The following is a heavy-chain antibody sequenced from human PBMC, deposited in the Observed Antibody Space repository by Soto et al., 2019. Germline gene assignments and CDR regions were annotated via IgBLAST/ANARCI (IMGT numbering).Heavy chain of an antibody. V-gene: IGHV1-69*01. CDR1: GGTFSSYA. CDR2: IIPIFGTA. J-gene: IGHJ6*02. D-gene: IGHD6-13*01. CDR3: ARTIAAAGPTKNYYYYYGMDV. Sequence: QVQLVQSGAEVKKPWSSVKVSCKASGGTFSSYAISWVRQAPGQVLEWMGGIIPIFGTANYAQKFQGRVTITADESTSTAYMELSSLRSEDTAVYYCARTIAAAGPTKNYYYYYGMDVWGQGTTVTVSS.